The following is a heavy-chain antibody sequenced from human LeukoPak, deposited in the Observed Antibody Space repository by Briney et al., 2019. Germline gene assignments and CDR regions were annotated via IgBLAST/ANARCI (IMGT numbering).Heavy chain of an antibody. CDR3: ATAQYYYYYMDV. J-gene: IGHJ6*03. V-gene: IGHV1-24*01. Sequence: AASVKVSCKVSGYTLTELSMHWVRQAPGKGLEWMGGFDPEDGETIYAQKFQGRVTMTEDTSTDTAYMELSSLRSEDTAVYYCATAQYYYYYMDVSGKGTTVTVSS. CDR2: FDPEDGET. CDR1: GYTLTELS.